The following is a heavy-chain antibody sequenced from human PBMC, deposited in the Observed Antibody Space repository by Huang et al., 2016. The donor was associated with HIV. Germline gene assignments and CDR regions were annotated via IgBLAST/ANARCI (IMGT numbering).Heavy chain of an antibody. D-gene: IGHD2-21*01. CDR2: VAPEHGET. CDR3: AAGYDTYYDI. J-gene: IGHJ3*02. V-gene: IGHV1-24*01. Sequence: QVQLVQSGAEVKKPGASVKVSCKVSGYTLTELSIHWVRQAPGKGLEWRGGVAPEHGETIYAQNFQGRVTMTEDTSTDTAYMELHSLRPEDTAVYYCAAGYDTYYDIWGQGTMVIASS. CDR1: GYTLTELS.